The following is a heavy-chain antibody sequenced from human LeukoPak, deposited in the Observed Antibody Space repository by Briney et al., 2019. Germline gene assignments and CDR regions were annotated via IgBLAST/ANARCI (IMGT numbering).Heavy chain of an antibody. CDR3: ARGPAFWELLFDY. Sequence: ASVKVSCKVSGYTLTELSMHWVRQAPGKGLEWMGGFDPEDGETIYAQKFQGRVTMTRDTSISTAYMELSRLRSDDTAVYYCARGPAFWELLFDYWGQGTLVTVSS. CDR2: FDPEDGET. CDR1: GYTLTELS. V-gene: IGHV1-24*01. J-gene: IGHJ4*02. D-gene: IGHD1-26*01.